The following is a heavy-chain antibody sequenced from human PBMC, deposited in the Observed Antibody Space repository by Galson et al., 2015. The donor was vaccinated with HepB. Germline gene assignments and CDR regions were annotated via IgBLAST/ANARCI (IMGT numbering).Heavy chain of an antibody. CDR3: AKGGLTIFGVVRWYFQH. CDR2: ISGSGGST. V-gene: IGHV3-23*01. D-gene: IGHD3-3*01. CDR1: GFTFSSYA. Sequence: SLRLSCAASGFTFSSYAMSWVRQAPGKGLEWVSAISGSGGSTYYADSVKGRFTISRDNSKNTLYLQMNSLRAEDTAVYYCAKGGLTIFGVVRWYFQHWGQGTLVTVSS. J-gene: IGHJ1*01.